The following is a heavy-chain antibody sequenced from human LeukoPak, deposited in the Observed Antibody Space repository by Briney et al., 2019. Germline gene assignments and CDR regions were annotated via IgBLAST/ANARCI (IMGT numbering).Heavy chain of an antibody. CDR1: GFTFSSYS. V-gene: IGHV3-21*01. D-gene: IGHD1-26*01. CDR2: ISSSSSYI. CDR3: ARGAIVGATLFDY. J-gene: IGHJ4*02. Sequence: PGGSLRLSCAASGFTFSSYSMNWVRQAPGKGLEWVSSISSSSSYIYYADPVKGRFTISRDNAKNSLYLQMNSLRAEDTAVYYCARGAIVGATLFDYWGQGTLVTVSS.